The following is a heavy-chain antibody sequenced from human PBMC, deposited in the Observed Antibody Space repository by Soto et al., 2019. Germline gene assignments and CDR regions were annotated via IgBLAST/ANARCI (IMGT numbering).Heavy chain of an antibody. D-gene: IGHD3-22*01. CDR3: ARDNALTSTDSSRYYHYYYYYGMDV. V-gene: IGHV3-33*01. CDR2: ICYDGSNK. Sequence: FMKISCASSSSTFSSYGMHWVGQAPGKGLEWVAVICYDGSNKYYADSVKGRFTISRDNSKNTLYLQMNSLRAEDTAVYYCARDNALTSTDSSRYYHYYYYYGMDVWGQGTTVTVSS. J-gene: IGHJ6*02. CDR1: SSTFSSYG.